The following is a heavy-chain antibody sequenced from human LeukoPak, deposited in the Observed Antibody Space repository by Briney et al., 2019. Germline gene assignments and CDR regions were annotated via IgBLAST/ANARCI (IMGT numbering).Heavy chain of an antibody. CDR3: ARDGSGIVVVPAAADY. CDR1: GFTFSSYA. CDR2: ISYDGSNK. D-gene: IGHD2-2*01. J-gene: IGHJ4*02. Sequence: PGGSLRLSCAASGFTFSSYAMHWVRQAPGKGLEWVAVISYDGSNKYYADSVKGRFTISRDNSKNTLYLQMNSLRAEDTAVYYCARDGSGIVVVPAAADYWGQGTLVTVSS. V-gene: IGHV3-30*04.